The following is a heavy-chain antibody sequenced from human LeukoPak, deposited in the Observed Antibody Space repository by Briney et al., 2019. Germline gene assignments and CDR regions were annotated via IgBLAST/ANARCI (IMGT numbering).Heavy chain of an antibody. CDR1: PSRFNTYW. CDR2: IYPGDSDT. CDR3: ARLVSDSNCPNRVCPQGAYY. D-gene: IGHD2-8*01. V-gene: IGHV5-51*01. Sequence: GESLKISCKGSPSRFNTYWIGWVRPMPGKGLEWMGIIYPGDSDTRYSPSFQGQVTISVDKSISTAYLQWSSLKASDTAMYYCARLVSDSNCPNRVCPQGAYYWGQGTLVTVSS. J-gene: IGHJ4*02.